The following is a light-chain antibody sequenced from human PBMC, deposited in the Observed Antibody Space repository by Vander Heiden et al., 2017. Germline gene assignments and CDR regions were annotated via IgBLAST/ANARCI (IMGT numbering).Light chain of an antibody. Sequence: IQMTQSPSSLSASVGDRVTITCRASQSISSYLNWYQQKPGKAPKLLIYAASSVQSGVPSRFSGSGSGTDFTLTISSLQPEDFATYYCQQSYSTPRTFGQGTKVEIK. J-gene: IGKJ1*01. V-gene: IGKV1-39*01. CDR1: QSISSY. CDR2: AAS. CDR3: QQSYSTPRT.